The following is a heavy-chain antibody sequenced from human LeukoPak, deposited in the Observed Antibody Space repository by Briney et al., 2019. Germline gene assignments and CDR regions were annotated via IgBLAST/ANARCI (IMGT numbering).Heavy chain of an antibody. CDR1: GFTFSSYS. D-gene: IGHD3-9*01. Sequence: GGSLRLSCAASGFTFSSYSMNWVRQAPGKGLEWVSSISSSSSYIYYADSVKGRFTISRDNAKNSLYLQMNSLRAEDTAVYYCARDKPMYYDILSGYYYSSGMDVWGQGTTVTVSS. CDR3: ARDKPMYYDILSGYYYSSGMDV. V-gene: IGHV3-21*01. CDR2: ISSSSSYI. J-gene: IGHJ6*02.